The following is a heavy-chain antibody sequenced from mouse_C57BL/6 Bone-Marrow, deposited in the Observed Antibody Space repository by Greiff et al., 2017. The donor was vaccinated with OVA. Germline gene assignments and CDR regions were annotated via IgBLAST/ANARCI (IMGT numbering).Heavy chain of an antibody. J-gene: IGHJ3*01. CDR2: ISNGGGST. CDR1: GFTFSDYY. Sequence: EVKVVESGGGLVQPGGSLKLSCAASGFTFSDYYMYWVRQTPEKRLEWVAYISNGGGSTYYTDTVKGRFTISRDNAKTALYLQMSRLKSEDTAIYYCASLYYGIICAYWGQGTLVTVSA. D-gene: IGHD2-1*01. CDR3: ASLYYGIICAY. V-gene: IGHV5-12*01.